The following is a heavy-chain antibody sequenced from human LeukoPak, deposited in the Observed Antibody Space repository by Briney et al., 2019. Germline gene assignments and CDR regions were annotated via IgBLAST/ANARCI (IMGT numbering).Heavy chain of an antibody. J-gene: IGHJ4*02. V-gene: IGHV4-31*03. CDR2: IYYSGST. CDR1: DGSISSGGYY. CDR3: ASFNAVGYSYGFDY. D-gene: IGHD5-18*01. Sequence: SETLSLTCTVSDGSISSGGYYWSWIRQHPGKGLEWIGYIYYSGSTYYNPSLKSRVTISVDTSKNQSSLKLSSVTAADTAVYYCASFNAVGYSYGFDYWGQGTLVTVSS.